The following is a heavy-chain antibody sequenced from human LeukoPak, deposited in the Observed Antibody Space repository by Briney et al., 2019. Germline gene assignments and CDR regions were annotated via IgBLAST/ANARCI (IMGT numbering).Heavy chain of an antibody. CDR2: IYYSGST. CDR1: GGSISSSSYY. D-gene: IGHD5-18*01. CDR3: ATDGYSYGYGLGNIDY. Sequence: PSETLSLTCTVSGGSISSSSYYWGWIRQPPGKGLEWIGSIYYSGSTYYNPSLKSRVTISVDTSKNRFSLKLSSVTAADTAVYYCATDGYSYGYGLGNIDYWGQGTLVTVSS. J-gene: IGHJ4*02. V-gene: IGHV4-39*01.